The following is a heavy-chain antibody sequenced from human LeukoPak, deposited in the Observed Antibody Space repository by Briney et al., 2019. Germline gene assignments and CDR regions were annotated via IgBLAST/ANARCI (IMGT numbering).Heavy chain of an antibody. CDR1: GGSISSYY. Sequence: SETLSLTCTVSGGSISSYYWSWIRQPPGKGLERIGYIYYSGSTNYNPSLKSRVTISVDTSKNQFSLKLSSVTAADTAVYYCARESYCGSGRTYYYYGMDVWGQGTTVTVSS. CDR3: ARESYCGSGRTYYYYGMDV. CDR2: IYYSGST. J-gene: IGHJ6*02. D-gene: IGHD3-10*01. V-gene: IGHV4-59*01.